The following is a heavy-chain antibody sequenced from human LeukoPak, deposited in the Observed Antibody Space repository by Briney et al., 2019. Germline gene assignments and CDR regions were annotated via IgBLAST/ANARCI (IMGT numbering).Heavy chain of an antibody. D-gene: IGHD1-26*01. J-gene: IGHJ6*03. CDR3: TRDRESGSVVHYYYYMDV. Sequence: GGSLRLSCAGSGFTFNSYWMSWVRQAPGKGLEWVANIKQDGSEKDYLDSVKGRFTISRDSTKSSLYLQMNSLRAEDTAVYYCTRDRESGSVVHYYYYMDVWGKGTTVTVSS. CDR2: IKQDGSEK. CDR1: GFTFNSYW. V-gene: IGHV3-7*01.